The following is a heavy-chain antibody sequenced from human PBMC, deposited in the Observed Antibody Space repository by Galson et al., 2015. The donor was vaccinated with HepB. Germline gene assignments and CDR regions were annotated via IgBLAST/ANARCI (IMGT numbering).Heavy chain of an antibody. V-gene: IGHV3-23*01. J-gene: IGHJ5*02. D-gene: IGHD2-21*01. Sequence: SLRLSCAASGFTFSNYAMSWVRQTPGKGLEWVSFISGSGGSTYYGDAVKGRFTISRDNSKNTLYLQMNSLRAEDTAVYYCARLHYSLAPNGRFDPWGQGTLVTVSS. CDR1: GFTFSNYA. CDR3: ARLHYSLAPNGRFDP. CDR2: ISGSGGST.